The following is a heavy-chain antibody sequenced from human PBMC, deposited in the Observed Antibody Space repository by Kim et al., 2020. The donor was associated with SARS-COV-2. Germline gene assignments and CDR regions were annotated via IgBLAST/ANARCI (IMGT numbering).Heavy chain of an antibody. CDR1: GFTFSTYG. CDR2: ISYEGTNK. J-gene: IGHJ4*02. D-gene: IGHD3-10*01. CDR3: AKDGLIYYGSGRSDYVDY. V-gene: IGHV3-30*18. Sequence: GGSLRLSCAASGFTFSTYGMHWVRQAPGKGLEWVAVISYEGTNKYHADSVQGRFTISRDNSKNTLYLQMNSLRVEDTAVYYCAKDGLIYYGSGRSDYVDYWGQGTLVTVSS.